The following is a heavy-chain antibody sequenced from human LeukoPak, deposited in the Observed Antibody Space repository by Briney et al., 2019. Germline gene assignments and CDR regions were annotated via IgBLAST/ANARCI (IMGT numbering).Heavy chain of an antibody. CDR3: ASSGYGGNRLFYYYYCMDV. V-gene: IGHV3-30-3*01. Sequence: GRSLRLSCAASGFTFSSYAMHWVRQAPGQGLEWVAVISYDGSNKYYADSVKGRFTISRDNSKNTLYLQMNSLRAEDTAVYYCASSGYGGNRLFYYYYCMDVWGQGTTVTVSS. CDR2: ISYDGSNK. D-gene: IGHD4-23*01. CDR1: GFTFSSYA. J-gene: IGHJ6*02.